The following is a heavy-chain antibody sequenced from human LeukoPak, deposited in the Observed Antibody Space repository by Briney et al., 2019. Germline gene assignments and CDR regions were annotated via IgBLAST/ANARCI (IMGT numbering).Heavy chain of an antibody. V-gene: IGHV3-23*01. CDR3: AKQAYIVVVPAAPAGRWFDP. Sequence: TGGSLRLSCAASGFTFSSYAMSWVRQAPGKGLEWVSAISGSGGSTYYADSVKGRFTISRDNSKNTLYLQMNSLRAEDTAVYYCAKQAYIVVVPAAPAGRWFDPWGQGTLVTVSS. CDR2: ISGSGGST. CDR1: GFTFSSYA. D-gene: IGHD2-2*01. J-gene: IGHJ5*02.